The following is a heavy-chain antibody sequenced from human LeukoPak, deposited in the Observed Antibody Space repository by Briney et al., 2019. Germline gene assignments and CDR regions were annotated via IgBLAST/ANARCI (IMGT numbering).Heavy chain of an antibody. Sequence: ASVKVSCKASGYTFAGYYMHWVRQAPGQGLECTGWINPNSGGTNYAQKFQGRVTMTRDTSISTAYMELSRLRSDDTAVYYCARGGDGHNYFYYYYMDVWGKGTTVTVSS. J-gene: IGHJ6*03. CDR3: ARGGDGHNYFYYYYMDV. CDR1: GYTFAGYY. CDR2: INPNSGGT. D-gene: IGHD5-24*01. V-gene: IGHV1-2*02.